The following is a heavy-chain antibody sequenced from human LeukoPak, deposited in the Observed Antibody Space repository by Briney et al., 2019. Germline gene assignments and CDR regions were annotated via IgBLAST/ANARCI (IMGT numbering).Heavy chain of an antibody. Sequence: GGSLRLSCAASGFTFSNYGLSWVRQAPGKGLEWVSGITGSGGSTYYADSVKGRFTISRDNSKNTLYLQMNSLRAEDTAIYFCAKDGYCGGGSCYPHDCWGQGSLVIVYS. CDR2: ITGSGGST. D-gene: IGHD2-15*01. V-gene: IGHV3-23*01. CDR3: AKDGYCGGGSCYPHDC. CDR1: GFTFSNYG. J-gene: IGHJ4*02.